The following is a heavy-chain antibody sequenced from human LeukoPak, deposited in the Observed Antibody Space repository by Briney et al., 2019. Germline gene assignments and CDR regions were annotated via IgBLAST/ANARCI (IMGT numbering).Heavy chain of an antibody. CDR2: THHSGKT. V-gene: IGHV4-59*01. D-gene: IGHD1-1*01. CDR3: ARLSPLERTGSSNYHALAV. J-gene: IGHJ6*04. Sequence: SETLSLTCTVSGGSISSYSWSWIRQPPGKGLDWIGYTHHSGKTNYNPSLQCRVSISIDASKNQFSLKLTSATAADTAVYYCARLSPLERTGSSNYHALAVWDEESTVTVSS. CDR1: GGSISSYS.